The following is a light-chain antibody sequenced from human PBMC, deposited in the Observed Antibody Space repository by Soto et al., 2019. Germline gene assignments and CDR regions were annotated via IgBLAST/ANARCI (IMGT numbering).Light chain of an antibody. Sequence: QSALTQPRSVSGSPGQSVTISCTGTSSDVGGYNYVSWYQQHPGKAPKLMIDDVSKRPSGVPDRFSGSKSGNTASLTISGLQAEDEGDYYCCSYAGSYTWVFGGGTKLTVL. CDR1: SSDVGGYNY. CDR3: CSYAGSYTWV. J-gene: IGLJ2*01. CDR2: DVS. V-gene: IGLV2-11*01.